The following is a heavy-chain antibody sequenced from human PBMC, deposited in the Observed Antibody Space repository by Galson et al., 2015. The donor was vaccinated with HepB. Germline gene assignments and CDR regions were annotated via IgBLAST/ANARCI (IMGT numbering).Heavy chain of an antibody. V-gene: IGHV5-10-1*01. J-gene: IGHJ4*02. CDR2: IDPGDSYI. Sequence: QSGAEVKKPGESLRISCTGSGYDFTNYWITWVRQMPGKGLEWMGKIDPGDSYIKYSPSFEGHVTFSVDKSTSTAYLQRSSLKASDTAMYYCTRQIDYWGQGTLVTVSS. CDR3: TRQIDY. CDR1: GYDFTNYW.